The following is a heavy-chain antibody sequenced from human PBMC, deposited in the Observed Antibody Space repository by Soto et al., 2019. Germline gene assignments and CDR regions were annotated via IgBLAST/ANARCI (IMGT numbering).Heavy chain of an antibody. CDR1: GRTFTGYY. J-gene: IGHJ4*02. D-gene: IGHD3-10*01. CDR3: AASYGSGYRAFDY. CDR2: IHXNSGGX. V-gene: IGHV1-2*04. Sequence: GXSVKVSCKASGRTFTGYYMHWVRQAPGQVLEWMGWIHXNSGGXNYAKTSQAWXXMTRDKSXXKAYMELSRMRSEDTAMYYCAASYGSGYRAFDYWGQGALVTVSS.